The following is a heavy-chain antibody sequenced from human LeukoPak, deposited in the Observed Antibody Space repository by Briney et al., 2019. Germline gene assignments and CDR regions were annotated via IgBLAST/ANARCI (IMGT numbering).Heavy chain of an antibody. Sequence: PGGSLRLSCAASGFTFSSYSMNWVRQAPGKGLEWVSSITSSSSYIYYADSVKGRFTISRDDAKNSLYLQMNSLRAEDTAVYYCAREGSSRGYGDYYYYYGMDVWGQGTTVTVSS. J-gene: IGHJ6*02. CDR3: AREGSSRGYGDYYYYYGMDV. CDR2: ITSSSSYI. CDR1: GFTFSSYS. D-gene: IGHD5-18*01. V-gene: IGHV3-21*01.